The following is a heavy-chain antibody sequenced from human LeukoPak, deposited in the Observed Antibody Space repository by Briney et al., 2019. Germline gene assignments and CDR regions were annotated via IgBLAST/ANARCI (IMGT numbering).Heavy chain of an antibody. CDR1: GGTFSSYA. CDR3: ARGGYSSSWYNYYYYYMDV. J-gene: IGHJ6*03. D-gene: IGHD6-13*01. Sequence: GASVKVSCKASGGTFSSYAISWVRQAPGQGLEWMGGIIPIFGTANYAQKFQGRVTITTDVSTSTAYMELSSLRSEDTAVYYCARGGYSSSWYNYYYYYMDVWGKGTTVTVSS. CDR2: IIPIFGTA. V-gene: IGHV1-69*05.